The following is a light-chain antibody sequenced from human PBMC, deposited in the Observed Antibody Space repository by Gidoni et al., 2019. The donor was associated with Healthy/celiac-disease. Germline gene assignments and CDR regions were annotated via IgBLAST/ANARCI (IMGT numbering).Light chain of an antibody. CDR1: QGSSSA. J-gene: IGKJ3*01. CDR2: DSS. V-gene: IGKV1-13*02. CDR3: QQLGA. Sequence: AIQSTQPPSSLSASVGDRVTITCRTSQGSSSALAWYQQKPGKAPKLLIYDSSGLESWVPSRFSCSGSVTDFTLTISILQPEDFATYYCQQLGAFXPXTKVDIK.